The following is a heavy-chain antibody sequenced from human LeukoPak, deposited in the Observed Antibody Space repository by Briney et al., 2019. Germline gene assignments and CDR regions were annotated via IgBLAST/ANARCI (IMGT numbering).Heavy chain of an antibody. CDR1: GYTLTELS. CDR3: ATDMIAAAGDNWFDP. V-gene: IGHV1-24*01. D-gene: IGHD6-13*01. Sequence: ASVKVSCKVSGYTLTELSMHWVRQAPGKGLEWMGGFDPEDGETIYAQKFQGRVTMTEDTSTDTAYMELSSLRSEDTAVYYCATDMIAAAGDNWFDPWGQGTLVTVSS. CDR2: FDPEDGET. J-gene: IGHJ5*02.